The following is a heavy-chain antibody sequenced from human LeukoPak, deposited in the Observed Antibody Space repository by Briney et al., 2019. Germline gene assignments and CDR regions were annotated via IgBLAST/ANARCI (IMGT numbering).Heavy chain of an antibody. D-gene: IGHD3-10*01. J-gene: IGHJ4*02. V-gene: IGHV4-31*03. CDR2: IYYSGST. CDR3: ARDAGPDYYGSGSLDY. Sequence: NASETLSLTCTVSGGSISSGGYYWSWIRQHPGKGLEWIGYIYYSGSTYYNPSVKSRVTISVDTSKNQFSLKLSSVTAADTAVYYCARDAGPDYYGSGSLDYWGQGTLVTVSS. CDR1: GGSISSGGYY.